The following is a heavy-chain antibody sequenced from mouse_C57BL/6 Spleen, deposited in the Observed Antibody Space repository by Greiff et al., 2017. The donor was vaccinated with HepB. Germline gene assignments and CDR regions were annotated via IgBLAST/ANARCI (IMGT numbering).Heavy chain of an antibody. CDR1: GFTFSSYA. V-gene: IGHV5-4*01. J-gene: IGHJ2*01. Sequence: DVQLVESGGGLVKPGGSLKLSCAASGFTFSSYAMSWVRQTPEKRLEWVATISDGGSYTYYPDNVKGRFTISRDNAKNNLYLQMSHLKSEDTAMYYCARGGGQGYWGQGTTLTVSS. CDR2: ISDGGSYT. CDR3: ARGGGQGY. D-gene: IGHD3-3*01.